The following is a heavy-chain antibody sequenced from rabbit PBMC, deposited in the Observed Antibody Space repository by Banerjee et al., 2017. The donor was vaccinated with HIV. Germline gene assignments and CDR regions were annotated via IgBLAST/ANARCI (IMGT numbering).Heavy chain of an antibody. V-gene: IGHV1S47*01. D-gene: IGHD2-1*01. Sequence: QEQLVESGGGLVKPGASLTLTCKASGFDFSSNAMCWVRQAPGKRPEWIACIYNGDGSTWYASWVNGRFTISRSTSLNTVDLKMTSLTAADTATYFCARGGYDDYSHYYFNLWGPGTLVTVS. J-gene: IGHJ4*01. CDR2: IYNGDGST. CDR3: ARGGYDDYSHYYFNL. CDR1: GFDFSSNA.